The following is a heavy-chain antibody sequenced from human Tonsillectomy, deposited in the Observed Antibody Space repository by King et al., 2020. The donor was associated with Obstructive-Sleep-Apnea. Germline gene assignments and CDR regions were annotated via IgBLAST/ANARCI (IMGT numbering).Heavy chain of an antibody. CDR1: GFTFSNAW. V-gene: IGHV3-15*01. J-gene: IGHJ4*02. D-gene: IGHD3-9*01. CDR3: TTDRRYFDWLLPFDY. CDR2: IKSKTDGGTT. Sequence: VQLVQSGGGLLKPGGSLRLSCAASGFTFSNAWMSWVRQAPGKGLEWVGRIKSKTDGGTTDYAAPVKGRFTISRDDSKNTLYLQMNSLKTEDTAVYYCTTDRRYFDWLLPFDYWGQGTLVTVSS.